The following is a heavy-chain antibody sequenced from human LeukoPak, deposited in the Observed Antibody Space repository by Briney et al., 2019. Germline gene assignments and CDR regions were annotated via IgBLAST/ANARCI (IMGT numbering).Heavy chain of an antibody. Sequence: ASVKVSCKASGYTFTNYALNWVRQAPGQGLEWMGWINTNTGNPTYVQGFIGRFVFSLDTSVSTAYLQISNLKTEDTGVYYCARDLPIATAGSAGGPWLAGAYAFDIWGQGTVVTVSS. CDR3: ARDLPIATAGSAGGPWLAGAYAFDI. D-gene: IGHD6-13*01. CDR1: GYTFTNYA. J-gene: IGHJ3*02. V-gene: IGHV7-4-1*02. CDR2: INTNTGNP.